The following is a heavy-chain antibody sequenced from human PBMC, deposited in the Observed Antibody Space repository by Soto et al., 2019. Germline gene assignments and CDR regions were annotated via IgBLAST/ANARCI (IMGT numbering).Heavy chain of an antibody. CDR1: GFTFSNFG. V-gene: IGHV3-33*01. CDR3: ARDRYTTSSYGMVV. J-gene: IGHJ6*02. CDR2: IWFDGGDK. D-gene: IGHD6-6*01. Sequence: QVKLVESGGGVVQPGRSLRLSCAASGFTFSNFGMHWVRQAPGKGLEWVAVIWFDGGDKHYVDSVEGRFTISRDNSKNTVYLQMNSLRPEDTAVYYCARDRYTTSSYGMVVWGLGTTVTVSS.